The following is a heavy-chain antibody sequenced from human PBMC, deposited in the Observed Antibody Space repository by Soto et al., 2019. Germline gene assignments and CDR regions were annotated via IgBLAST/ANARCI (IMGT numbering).Heavy chain of an antibody. D-gene: IGHD4-17*01. J-gene: IGHJ6*02. CDR1: GGSISSGGYY. V-gene: IGHV4-31*03. CDR2: IYYSGST. Sequence: QVQLQESGPGLVKPSQTLSLTCTVSGGSISSGGYYWSWIRQHPGKGLAWIGYIYYSGSTYYNPSLKSRVTTSLVTSKNQFSLKLSSVTAADTAVYYCANGYGDSHYYCYGMDVWGQGTTVTVSS. CDR3: ANGYGDSHYYCYGMDV.